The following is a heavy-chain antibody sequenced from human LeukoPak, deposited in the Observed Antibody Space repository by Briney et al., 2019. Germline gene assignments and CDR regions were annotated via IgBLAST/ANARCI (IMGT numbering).Heavy chain of an antibody. D-gene: IGHD3-16*02. CDR1: GGSISSGSYY. CDR3: ARENGMITFGGVIATFDY. J-gene: IGHJ4*02. V-gene: IGHV4-61*02. CDR2: IYTSGST. Sequence: IPSETLSLTCTVSGGSISSGSYYWSWIRQPAGKGLEWIGRIYTSGSTNYNPSLKRRVTISVDTSKNQFSLKLSSVTAADTAVYYCARENGMITFGGVIATFDYWGQGTLVTVSS.